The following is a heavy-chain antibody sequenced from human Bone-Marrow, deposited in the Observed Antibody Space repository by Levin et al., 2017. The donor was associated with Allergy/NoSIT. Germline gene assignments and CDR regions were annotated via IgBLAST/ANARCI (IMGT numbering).Heavy chain of an antibody. J-gene: IGHJ4*02. Sequence: MSGGSLRLSCAASGFTFDMYSLNWVRQAPGKGLEWVASISRTGSYIYYADSVKGRFSISRDNALNSLSLQMNSLRADDTAVYYCARWGAQDENYFDYWGQGTLVTVSS. CDR2: ISRTGSYI. D-gene: IGHD3-16*01. CDR1: GFTFDMYS. V-gene: IGHV3-21*01. CDR3: ARWGAQDENYFDY.